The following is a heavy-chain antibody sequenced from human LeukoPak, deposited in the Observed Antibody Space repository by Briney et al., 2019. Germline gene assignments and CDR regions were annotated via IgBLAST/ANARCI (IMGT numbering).Heavy chain of an antibody. CDR3: ARVSEVVTVDY. CDR1: GYTFTSYY. Sequence: ASVKVSCRASGYTFTSYYMHWVRQAPGQGLEWMGIINPSGGSTSYAQKFQGRVTMTRDTSTSTVYMELSSLRSEDTAVYYCARVSEVVTVDYWGQGTLVTVSS. D-gene: IGHD4-23*01. CDR2: INPSGGST. V-gene: IGHV1-46*01. J-gene: IGHJ4*02.